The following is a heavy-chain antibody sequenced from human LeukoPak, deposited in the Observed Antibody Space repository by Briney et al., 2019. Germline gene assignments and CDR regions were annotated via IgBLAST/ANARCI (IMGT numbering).Heavy chain of an antibody. V-gene: IGHV4-34*01. CDR2: INHSGST. J-gene: IGHJ3*02. Sequence: PSETLSLTCAVYGESFSGYYWSWIRQPPGKGLEWIGEINHSGSTNYNPSLKSRVTMSVDTSKNQFSLKLSSVTAADTAVYFCARGPYSYDSSGAFDIWGQGTMVTVSS. D-gene: IGHD3-22*01. CDR1: GESFSGYY. CDR3: ARGPYSYDSSGAFDI.